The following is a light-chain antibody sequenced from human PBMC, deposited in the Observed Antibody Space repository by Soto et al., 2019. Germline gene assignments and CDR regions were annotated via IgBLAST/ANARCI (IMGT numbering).Light chain of an antibody. Sequence: DIQMTQSPSSLSASVGDRVTITCRASQSISSYLNWYQQKPGKAPKLLIYKASTLKSGVPSRFSGSGSGTEFTLTISSLQPDDFATYYCQHYNSYSEEFGQGTKV. CDR2: KAS. V-gene: IGKV1-5*03. CDR1: QSISSY. J-gene: IGKJ1*01. CDR3: QHYNSYSEE.